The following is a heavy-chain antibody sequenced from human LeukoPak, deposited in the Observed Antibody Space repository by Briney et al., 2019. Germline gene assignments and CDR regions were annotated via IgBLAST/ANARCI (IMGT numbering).Heavy chain of an antibody. CDR2: ILDTGRVV. V-gene: IGHV3-48*03. CDR1: GFVFSRFE. J-gene: IGHJ4*02. Sequence: PGGSLRLSCTASGFVFSRFEMNWVRQAPGKGLQWVSSILDTGRVVNYADSVKGRFSISRDNAKNSLDLQMNSLRAEDTAVYYCAKTSGYCSGGRCYPFDYWGQGTLVTVSS. CDR3: AKTSGYCSGGRCYPFDY. D-gene: IGHD2-15*01.